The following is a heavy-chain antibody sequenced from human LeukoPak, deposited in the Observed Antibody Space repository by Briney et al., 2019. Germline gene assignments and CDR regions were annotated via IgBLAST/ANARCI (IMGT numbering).Heavy chain of an antibody. CDR2: IRYDGSKK. J-gene: IGHJ4*02. CDR3: AKDPGGEALPEY. Sequence: GESLRLSCAASGFTFSSYGMHWVRQAPGKGLEWVAFIRYDGSKKNYADSVKGRFTISRDNSKNTLYLQMNSLRAEDTAVYYCAKDPGGEALPEYWGQGTLVTVSS. D-gene: IGHD1-14*01. V-gene: IGHV3-30*02. CDR1: GFTFSSYG.